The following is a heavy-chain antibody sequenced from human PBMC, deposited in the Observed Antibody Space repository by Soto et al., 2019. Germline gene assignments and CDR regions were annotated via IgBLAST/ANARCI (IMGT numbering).Heavy chain of an antibody. CDR1: GYTFTSYG. V-gene: IGHV1-18*01. D-gene: IGHD1-7*01. CDR3: ARQAGTITNHYYYYVDV. Sequence: GASVKVSCKASGYTFTSYGISWVRQAPGQGLEWMGWISAYNGNTNYAQKLQGRVTMTTDTSTSTAYMELRSLRSDDTAVYYCARQAGTITNHYYYYVDVWGNGTAVTVSS. CDR2: ISAYNGNT. J-gene: IGHJ6*03.